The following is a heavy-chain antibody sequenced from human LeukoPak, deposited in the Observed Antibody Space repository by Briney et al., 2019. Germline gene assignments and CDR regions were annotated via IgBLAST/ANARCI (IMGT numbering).Heavy chain of an antibody. Sequence: GESLKISCKGSGYSFTSYWIGWVRQMPGKGLEWMGIIYPGDSDTRYSPSFQGQVTISADKSISTAYLQWSSLKASDTAMYYCARQSLSSGPQSGFDPWGQGTLVTVSS. V-gene: IGHV5-51*01. CDR2: IYPGDSDT. CDR1: GYSFTSYW. D-gene: IGHD6-19*01. J-gene: IGHJ5*02. CDR3: ARQSLSSGPQSGFDP.